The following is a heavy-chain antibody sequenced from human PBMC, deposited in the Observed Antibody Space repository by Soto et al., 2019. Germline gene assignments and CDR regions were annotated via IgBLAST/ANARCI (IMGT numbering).Heavy chain of an antibody. D-gene: IGHD3-22*01. CDR2: ISGSGGST. CDR3: AKESPHYYDSSGYCYGDDY. CDR1: GSTFSSYA. V-gene: IGHV3-23*01. J-gene: IGHJ4*02. Sequence: GGSLRLSCAASGSTFSSYAMSWVRQAPGKGLEWVSAISGSGGSTYYADSVKGRFTISRDNSKNTLYLQMNSLRAEDTAVYYCAKESPHYYDSSGYCYGDDYWGQGTLVTVSS.